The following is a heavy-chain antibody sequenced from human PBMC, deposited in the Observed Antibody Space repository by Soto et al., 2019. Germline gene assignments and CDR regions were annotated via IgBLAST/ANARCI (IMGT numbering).Heavy chain of an antibody. Sequence: QLQQESGPGLVKPSETPSLTCTASGDSISTSDYSWGWVRQTPGKGLEWLASMYYSGTTYSNPSLKSRVTISVETSRTQFSLQLTSVTAADTAIYYCATVGATWFVPFDYWGQGVLVTVSS. J-gene: IGHJ4*02. CDR3: ATVGATWFVPFDY. CDR1: GDSISTSDYS. V-gene: IGHV4-39*05. D-gene: IGHD3-10*01. CDR2: MYYSGTT.